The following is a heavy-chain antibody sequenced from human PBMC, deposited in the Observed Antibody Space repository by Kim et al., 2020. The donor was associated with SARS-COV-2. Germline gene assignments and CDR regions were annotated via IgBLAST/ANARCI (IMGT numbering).Heavy chain of an antibody. J-gene: IGHJ4*02. Sequence: GGSLRLSCAASGFTFSGSAIHWVRQASGKGLEWVGRIRSKAKNYATEYAASVKGRFTISRDESKNTAYLQMNSLKIEDTAVYYCNRNLSYWGQGTLVTVSS. CDR2: IRSKAKNYAT. D-gene: IGHD1-7*01. CDR1: GFTFSGSA. CDR3: NRNLSY. V-gene: IGHV3-73*01.